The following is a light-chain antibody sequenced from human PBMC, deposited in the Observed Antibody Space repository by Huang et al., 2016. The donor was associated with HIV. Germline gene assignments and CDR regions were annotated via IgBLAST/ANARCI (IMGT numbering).Light chain of an antibody. CDR2: STF. V-gene: IGKV1-39*01. CDR1: RNIGSL. CDR3: QQSYSSPRVT. Sequence: DIQMTQSPSSLSASIGDRVNITCRASRNIGSLLNWYQQKPGRAPKLLIFSTFILESGVPSRCSGSGSGTDFTLTISSLQPEDFATYSCQQSYSSPRVTFGPGTTVDIK. J-gene: IGKJ3*01.